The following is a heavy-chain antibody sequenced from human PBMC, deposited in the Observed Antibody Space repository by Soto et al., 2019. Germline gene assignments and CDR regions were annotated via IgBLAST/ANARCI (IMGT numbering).Heavy chain of an antibody. D-gene: IGHD6-19*01. J-gene: IGHJ1*01. CDR1: GFTFSSYW. CDR2: ISGDGSRT. Sequence: EVQVVESGGGLVQPGGSLRLSCAASGFTFSSYWMHWVRQAPGMGLVWVSRISGDGSRTNYADSVKGRFTTSRDNANNTLYLQMDGLRDEDTAVYYCARVIRRSVHFQNWGQGTLVTVSS. V-gene: IGHV3-74*01. CDR3: ARVIRRSVHFQN.